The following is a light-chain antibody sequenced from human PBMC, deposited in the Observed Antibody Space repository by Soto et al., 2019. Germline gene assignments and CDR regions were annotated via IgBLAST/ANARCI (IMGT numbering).Light chain of an antibody. J-gene: IGLJ1*01. Sequence: QFALPTAASVSRSPGQSITISCNGTSSDIGGYNYVSWHQHHPGKAPKLMIYDVGNRPSGVSNRFSGSKSGNTASLTISGLQPEDEADYYCSSYTTSNTRQIVFGTGTKVTVL. CDR2: DVG. V-gene: IGLV2-14*03. CDR3: SSYTTSNTRQIV. CDR1: SSDIGGYNY.